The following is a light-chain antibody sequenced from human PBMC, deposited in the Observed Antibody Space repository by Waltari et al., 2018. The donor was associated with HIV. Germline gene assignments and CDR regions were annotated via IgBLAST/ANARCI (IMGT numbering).Light chain of an antibody. V-gene: IGKV1-6*01. CDR1: QDIRSD. CDR3: LQDGAFPLT. CDR2: SAS. J-gene: IGKJ3*01. Sequence: IQMTQSPSSLSAPVGDRVTITCRASQDIRSDLGWYQQKPGKAPKALIYSASTLQSGVPSRFSGSGSGTQFSLTISSLQPEDSATYYCLQDGAFPLTFGPGTKVDV.